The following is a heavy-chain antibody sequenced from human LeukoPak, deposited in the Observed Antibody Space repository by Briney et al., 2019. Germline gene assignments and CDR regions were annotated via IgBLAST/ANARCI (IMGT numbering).Heavy chain of an antibody. D-gene: IGHD4-17*01. CDR2: IYTSGST. V-gene: IGHV4-61*02. Sequence: SETLSLTCTVSGGSISSGSYYWSWIRQPAGTGLEWIGRIYTSGSTNYNPSLKSRVTISVDTSKNQFSLKLSSVTAADTAVYYCARDQNYGDGAWFDPWGQGTLVTVSS. CDR3: ARDQNYGDGAWFDP. J-gene: IGHJ5*02. CDR1: GGSISSGSYY.